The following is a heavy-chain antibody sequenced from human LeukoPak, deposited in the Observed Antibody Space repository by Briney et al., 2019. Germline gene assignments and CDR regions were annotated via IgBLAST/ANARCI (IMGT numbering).Heavy chain of an antibody. CDR2: INAYHGI. D-gene: IGHD3-22*01. J-gene: IGHJ4*02. Sequence: GGSLRLSCAASGFTLSNYAMSWVRQAPGKGLEWVSAINAYHGIYDADSVRGRFTISRDNSKNTLYLQMNSLRAEDTAVYYCAKGEVYYDSSGYPEYWGQGTLVTVSS. CDR1: GFTLSNYA. CDR3: AKGEVYYDSSGYPEY. V-gene: IGHV3-23*01.